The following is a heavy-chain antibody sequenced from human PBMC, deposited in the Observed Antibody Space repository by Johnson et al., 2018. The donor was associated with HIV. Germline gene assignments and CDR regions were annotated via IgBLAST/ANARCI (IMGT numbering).Heavy chain of an antibody. J-gene: IGHJ3*02. V-gene: IGHV3-23*04. D-gene: IGHD2-21*02. Sequence: VQLVESGGGLVKPGGSLRLSCSASGFTFSNAWMTWVRQAPGKGLEWVSAISGSAGITYYADSVEGRFTISRDNSRNTLYLQMNSLRTEDTAVYYCAKVRCGGDCLDAFDIWGQGTMVTVSS. CDR3: AKVRCGGDCLDAFDI. CDR1: GFTFSNAW. CDR2: ISGSAGIT.